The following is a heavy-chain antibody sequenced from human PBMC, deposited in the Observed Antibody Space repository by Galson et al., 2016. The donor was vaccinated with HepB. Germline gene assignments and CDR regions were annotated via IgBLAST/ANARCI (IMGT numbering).Heavy chain of an antibody. J-gene: IGHJ6*02. CDR3: TRGYSSSWYLFDYYGMDV. Sequence: SLRLSCAASGFSFGDYAMSWVRQAPGKGLEWVGFIRSKAYGGTTEYAASVKGRFTISRDDSKSIAYLQMNSLKTEDTAVYYCTRGYSSSWYLFDYYGMDVWGQGTTVTVSS. CDR1: GFSFGDYA. V-gene: IGHV3-49*04. CDR2: IRSKAYGGTT. D-gene: IGHD6-13*01.